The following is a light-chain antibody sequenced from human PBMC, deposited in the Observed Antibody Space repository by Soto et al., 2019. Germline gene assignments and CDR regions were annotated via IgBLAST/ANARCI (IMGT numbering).Light chain of an antibody. CDR1: QSLLHSNGYNY. V-gene: IGKV2-28*01. CDR3: MQALQTPWT. Sequence: DLVMTQSPLSLPVTPGEPASISCRSSQSLLHSNGYNYLDWYLQKPGQPPQLLIYLRSNRASGVPDGFSGSGSGTDFTLKISRVEAEDVGVFYCMQALQTPWTFGQGTKVEIK. J-gene: IGKJ1*01. CDR2: LRS.